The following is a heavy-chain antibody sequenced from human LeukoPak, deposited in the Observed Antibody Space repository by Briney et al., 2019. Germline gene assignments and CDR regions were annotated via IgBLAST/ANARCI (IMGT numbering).Heavy chain of an antibody. J-gene: IGHJ4*02. V-gene: IGHV1-46*01. CDR1: GYTFTSYY. CDR3: ARGAGESIAARPYHFDY. CDR2: INPSGGST. D-gene: IGHD6-6*01. Sequence: ASVKVSCKASGYTFTSYYMHWVRQAPGQGLEWMGIINPSGGSTSYAQKFQGRVTMARDTSTSTVYMELSSLRSEDTAIYYCARGAGESIAARPYHFDYWGQGTLVTVSS.